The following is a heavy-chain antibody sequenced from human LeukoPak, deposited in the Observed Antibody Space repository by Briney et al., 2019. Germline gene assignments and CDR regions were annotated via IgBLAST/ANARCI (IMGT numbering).Heavy chain of an antibody. CDR1: GDSISSSNYY. V-gene: IGHV4-39*07. CDR3: ARGGGSGRGNWFDP. D-gene: IGHD3-10*01. Sequence: SETLSLTCTVSGDSISSSNYYWGWIRQPPGKGLEWIGSIYYSGGTYYNPSLKSRVTISVDTSKSQFSLKLTSVTAADTAVYYCARGGGSGRGNWFDPWGQGSLVIVSS. J-gene: IGHJ5*02. CDR2: IYYSGGT.